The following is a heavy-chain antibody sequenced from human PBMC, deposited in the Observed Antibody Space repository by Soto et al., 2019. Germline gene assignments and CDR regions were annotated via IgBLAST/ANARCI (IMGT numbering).Heavy chain of an antibody. CDR3: ARENYFDY. V-gene: IGHV3-7*01. CDR1: GFTFHNYW. Sequence: PGGSLRLSCAASGFTFHNYWMGWVRQTPDKGLEWVANIKPDGSDKYYVDSVKGRFTISRDNAKNSLYLQMNSLRAEDTAVYYCARENYFDYWGREPWSPSPQ. CDR2: IKPDGSDK. J-gene: IGHJ4*02.